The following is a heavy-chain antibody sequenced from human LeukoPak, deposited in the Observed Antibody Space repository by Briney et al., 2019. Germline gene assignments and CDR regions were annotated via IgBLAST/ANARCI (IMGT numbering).Heavy chain of an antibody. D-gene: IGHD1-26*01. CDR2: ISGSGGST. CDR3: AKDQKGARGYYEVDY. J-gene: IGHJ4*02. V-gene: IGHV3-23*01. Sequence: GGSLRLSCAASGFTFSSYAMSWVRQAPGKGPEWVSTISGSGGSTYYADSVKGRFTISRDNSKNTLYLQMNSLRAEDTAVYYCAKDQKGARGYYEVDYWGQGTLVTVSS. CDR1: GFTFSSYA.